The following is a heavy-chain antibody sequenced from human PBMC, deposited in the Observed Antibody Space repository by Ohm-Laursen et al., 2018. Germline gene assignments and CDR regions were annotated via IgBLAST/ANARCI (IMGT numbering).Heavy chain of an antibody. V-gene: IGHV1-2*02. CDR1: GYTFDSFG. D-gene: IGHD1-1*01. J-gene: IGHJ4*01. CDR3: ARVPPAQLEIGSPARH. CDR2: INPNNGVT. Sequence: GSSVKVSCKASGYTFDSFGITWVRQAPGQGLEWMGWINPNNGVTDSAQKFQDRVTLTRDTSISTAYMELRSLTYDDTAVYYCARVPPAQLEIGSPARHWGQGTLVTVSS.